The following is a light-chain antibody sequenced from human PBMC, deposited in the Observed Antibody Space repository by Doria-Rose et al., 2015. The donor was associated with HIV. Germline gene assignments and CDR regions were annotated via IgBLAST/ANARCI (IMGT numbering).Light chain of an antibody. CDR3: QQYYSYPRA. CDR1: QGISSY. J-gene: IGKJ5*01. Sequence: SFSASTGDRVTITCRASQGISSYLAWHQQKPGKAPNLLIYAASTLQSGVPSRFGGSGSGTDFTPTISCLQSEDFATYYCQQYYSYPRAFGQGTRLEIK. CDR2: AAS. V-gene: IGKV1-8*01.